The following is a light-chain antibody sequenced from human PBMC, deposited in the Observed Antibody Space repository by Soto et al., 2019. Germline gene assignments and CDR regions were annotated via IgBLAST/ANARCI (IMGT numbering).Light chain of an antibody. CDR1: QTVGSY. V-gene: IGKV3-11*01. CDR3: QQRSDWTPT. Sequence: EIVLTHSPATLSLSPGERATLSCRASQTVGSYLAWFRQTPGQAPRLLIYDTSIRATGIPARFSGSGSGTYLTLELSSLEAEDFAVSYCQQRSDWTPTFGQG. J-gene: IGKJ1*01. CDR2: DTS.